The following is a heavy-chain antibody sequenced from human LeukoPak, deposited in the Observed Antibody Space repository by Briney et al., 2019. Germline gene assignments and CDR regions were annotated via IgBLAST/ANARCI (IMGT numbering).Heavy chain of an antibody. J-gene: IGHJ4*02. CDR3: AMGLGSGESCPPDY. V-gene: IGHV3-23*01. CDR1: GFIFSSYA. D-gene: IGHD2-15*01. CDR2: ISGSGGST. Sequence: PGGSLRLSCAASGFIFSSYAMGWVRQGPGKGLEWVSGISGSGGSTYYADSVKGRFTISRDNSKNTLYLQMNSLRADDTAVYYCAMGLGSGESCPPDYGGQGTLVTVSS.